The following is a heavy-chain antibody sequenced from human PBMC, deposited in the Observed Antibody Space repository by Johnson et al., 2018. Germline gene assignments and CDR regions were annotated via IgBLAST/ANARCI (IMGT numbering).Heavy chain of an antibody. Sequence: VQLVETGAEVKKPGASVKVSCKASGYTFTSYDIKWVRQATGQGLEWMGWMNPNSGDTGYAQKFQGRVIMTRNTSISTAYMELSSLRSEDTAVYYCARGAVACDFQHWGQGTLVTVSS. CDR2: MNPNSGDT. CDR3: ARGAVACDFQH. V-gene: IGHV1-8*01. J-gene: IGHJ1*01. D-gene: IGHD6-19*01. CDR1: GYTFTSYD.